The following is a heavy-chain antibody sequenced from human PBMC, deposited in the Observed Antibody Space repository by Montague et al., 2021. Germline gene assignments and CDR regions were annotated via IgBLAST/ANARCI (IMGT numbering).Heavy chain of an antibody. CDR1: GGSISSSNC. CDR2: IYHSGNT. V-gene: IGHV4-4*02. Sequence: SETLSLTCAVSGGSISSSNCWSWVRQPPGKGLEWIGEIYHSGNTNYNPSLKSRVTISVDKSKNQFSLKLRSVTAADTAVYYCARDRWFGELSIWGQGTLVPVSS. CDR3: ARDRWFGELSI. D-gene: IGHD3-10*01. J-gene: IGHJ4*02.